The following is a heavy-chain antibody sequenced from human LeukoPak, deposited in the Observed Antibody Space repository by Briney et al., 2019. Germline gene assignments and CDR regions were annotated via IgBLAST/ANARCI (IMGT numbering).Heavy chain of an antibody. J-gene: IGHJ4*02. CDR2: IDPNSGGT. Sequence: ASVKVSCTASGYTFTGYYTHLMRQAPGPGLEWMGWIDPNSGGTNYAQKFQGRVTMARDTSISTAYMELSRLGSDDTAVYYCARVICGYYDSSAYDYWGQGTLVTVSS. V-gene: IGHV1-2*02. CDR1: GYTFTGYY. D-gene: IGHD3-22*01. CDR3: ARVICGYYDSSAYDY.